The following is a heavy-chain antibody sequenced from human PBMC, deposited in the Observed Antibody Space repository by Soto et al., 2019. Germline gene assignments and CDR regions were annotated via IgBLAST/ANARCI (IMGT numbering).Heavy chain of an antibody. D-gene: IGHD6-6*01. V-gene: IGHV3-48*01. CDR3: ARDPGYSSSYYYYYMDV. J-gene: IGHJ6*03. CDR2: ISSSSSTI. Sequence: GGSLRLSCAASGFTFSSYSMNWVRQAPGKGLEWVSYISSSSSTIYYADSVKGRFTISRDNAKNSLYLQMNSLRAEDTAVYYCARDPGYSSSYYYYYMDVWGKGTTVTVSS. CDR1: GFTFSSYS.